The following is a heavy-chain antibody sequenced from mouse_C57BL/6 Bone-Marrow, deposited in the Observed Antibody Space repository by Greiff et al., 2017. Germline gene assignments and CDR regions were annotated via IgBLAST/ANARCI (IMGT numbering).Heavy chain of an antibody. CDR1: GYTFTSYW. CDR3: YHCECFGWYLAV. J-gene: IGHJ1*03. Sequence: VQLQQPGAELVKPGASVKLSCKASGYTFTSYWMHWVKQRPGRGLEWIGRIDPNSGGTKYNEKFKSKATLTVDKTDSTAYMRLSSLTSEDSAVYYGYHCECFGWYLAVWGKGTTVTVSS. D-gene: IGHD1-2*01. CDR2: IDPNSGGT. V-gene: IGHV1-72*01.